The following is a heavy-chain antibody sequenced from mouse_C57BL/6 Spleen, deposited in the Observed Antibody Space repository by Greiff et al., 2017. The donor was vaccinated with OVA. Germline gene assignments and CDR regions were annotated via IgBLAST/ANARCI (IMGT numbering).Heavy chain of an antibody. CDR1: GYTFTSYW. CDR2: IDPSDSYT. V-gene: IGHV1-59*01. Sequence: QVQLQQPGAELVRPGTSVKLSCKASGYTFTSYWMHWVKQRPGQGLEWIGVIDPSDSYTNYNQKFKGKATLTVDPSSSTAYMQLSSLTSEDSAVYYCARWGAMDYWGQGTSVTVSS. J-gene: IGHJ4*01. CDR3: ARWGAMDY.